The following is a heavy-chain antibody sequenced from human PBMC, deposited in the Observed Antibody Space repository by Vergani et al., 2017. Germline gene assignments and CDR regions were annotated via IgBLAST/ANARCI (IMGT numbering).Heavy chain of an antibody. CDR2: ISYDGSNK. CDR3: ARDLRAGWELLCAFDI. V-gene: IGHV3-30*01. CDR1: GFTFSSYA. J-gene: IGHJ3*02. D-gene: IGHD1-26*01. Sequence: QVQLVESGGGVVQPGRSLRLSCAASGFTFSSYATHWVRQAPGKGLEWVAVISYDGSNKYYADSVKGRFTLSRDNSKNTLYLQMNSLRAEDTAVYYCARDLRAGWELLCAFDIWGQGTMVTVSS.